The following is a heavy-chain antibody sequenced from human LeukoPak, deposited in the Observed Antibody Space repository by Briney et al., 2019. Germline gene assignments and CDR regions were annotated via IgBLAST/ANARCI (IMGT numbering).Heavy chain of an antibody. V-gene: IGHV3-30-3*01. CDR1: GFTFSSYA. CDR3: AKVGGFSMVRGQGFDY. CDR2: ISYDGSNK. J-gene: IGHJ4*02. Sequence: GGSLRLSCAASGFTFSSYAMHWVRQAPGKGLEWVAVISYDGSNKYYADSVKGRFTISRDNSKNTLYLQMDSLRAEDTAVYYCAKVGGFSMVRGQGFDYWGQGTLVTVSS. D-gene: IGHD3-10*01.